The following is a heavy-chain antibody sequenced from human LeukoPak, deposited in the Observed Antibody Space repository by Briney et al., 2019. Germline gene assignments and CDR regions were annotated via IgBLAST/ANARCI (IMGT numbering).Heavy chain of an antibody. Sequence: GGSLRLSCAASGFTFRDYYMGWIRQAPGKGLEWVLYITNSGSTTYSADSVKGRFAISRDNAKNTLYLQMNSLRAEDTAVYYCARGPIQDSGRYYVGDYWGQGTLVTVSS. J-gene: IGHJ4*02. V-gene: IGHV3-11*04. D-gene: IGHD1-26*01. CDR2: ITNSGSTT. CDR3: ARGPIQDSGRYYVGDY. CDR1: GFTFRDYY.